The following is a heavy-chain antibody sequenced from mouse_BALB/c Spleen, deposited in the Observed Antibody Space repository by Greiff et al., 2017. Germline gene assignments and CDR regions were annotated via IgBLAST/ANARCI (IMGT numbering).Heavy chain of an antibody. CDR3: ARERGTGFDY. Sequence: VTLVESGGGLVQPGGSLRLSCATSGFPFTDYYMSWVRQPPGKALEWLGFIRNKANGYTTEYSAPVKGRFTISRDNSQSILYLQMNTLGAEDSATYYCARERGTGFDYWGQGTTLTVSS. J-gene: IGHJ2*01. CDR2: IRNKANGYTT. CDR1: GFPFTDYY. V-gene: IGHV7-3*02. D-gene: IGHD3-3*01.